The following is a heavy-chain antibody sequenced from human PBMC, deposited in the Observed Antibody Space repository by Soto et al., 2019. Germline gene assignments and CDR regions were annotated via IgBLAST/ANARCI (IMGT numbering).Heavy chain of an antibody. Sequence: GESLKIYCEGSGYSFRNYWIGWVRQVPGTSLERVGIIYPGDSDTIYNPSFPGHVIISADKSISTAYLQWSSLKASDTAIYYCARHDTTDYGRGAHFYGDWWGQGGQVTVSS. CDR1: GYSFRNYW. V-gene: IGHV5-51*01. D-gene: IGHD4-17*01. J-gene: IGHJ4*02. CDR3: ARHDTTDYGRGAHFYGDW. CDR2: IYPGDSDT.